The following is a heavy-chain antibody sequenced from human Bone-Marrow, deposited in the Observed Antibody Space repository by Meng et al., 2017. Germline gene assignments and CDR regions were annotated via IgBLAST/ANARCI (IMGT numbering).Heavy chain of an antibody. CDR2: IKQDGSEK. CDR1: GFDFGAYW. CDR3: ARASWGYFVY. V-gene: IGHV3-7*01. J-gene: IGHJ4*02. Sequence: GESLKISCKGSGFDFGAYWMSWVRQAPGKGLEWVANIKQDGSEKYYVDSVMGRFTISRDNSKNSLYLQMNSLRAEDTAVYYCARASWGYFVYWGQGTLVTVSS. D-gene: IGHD2-15*01.